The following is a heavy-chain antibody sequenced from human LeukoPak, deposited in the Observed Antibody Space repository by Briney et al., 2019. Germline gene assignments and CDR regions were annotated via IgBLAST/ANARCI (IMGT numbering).Heavy chain of an antibody. CDR3: AKDAQGGSGSYSWGTFDH. D-gene: IGHD3-10*01. CDR2: ISGSGSTT. V-gene: IGHV3-23*01. J-gene: IGHJ4*02. Sequence: QAGGSLRLFCAASGFSFSSYALSWVRRAPGKGLEWVSGISGSGSTTVYTDCVGGRFTVPRDNLKNTLYLQMRSLRAEDTAVYYCAKDAQGGSGSYSWGTFDHWGQGTLVTVSS. CDR1: GFSFSSYA.